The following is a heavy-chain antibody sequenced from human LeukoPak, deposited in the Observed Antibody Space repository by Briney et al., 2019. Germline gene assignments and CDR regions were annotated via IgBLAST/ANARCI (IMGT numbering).Heavy chain of an antibody. CDR2: ISYDGSNK. V-gene: IGHV3-30-3*01. CDR3: ARDVEHSSSSRFDY. D-gene: IGHD6-6*01. J-gene: IGHJ4*02. Sequence: GRSLRLSCAASGYTFSSYAMHWVRQAPGKGLEWVAVISYDGSNKYYADSVKGRFTITRDNSKNTLYLQMNSLRAEDTAVYYCARDVEHSSSSRFDYWGQGTLVTVSS. CDR1: GYTFSSYA.